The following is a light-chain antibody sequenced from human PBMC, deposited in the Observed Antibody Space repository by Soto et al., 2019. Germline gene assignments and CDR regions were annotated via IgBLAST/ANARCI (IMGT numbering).Light chain of an antibody. J-gene: IGLJ1*01. V-gene: IGLV1-40*01. CDR2: ENN. CDR3: QSYDSSLSGYV. CDR1: SSNIGAGYE. Sequence: QSVLTQPPSVSEAPGQRVTISCTGSSSNIGAGYEAHWYQQVPGTAPKLLIYENNNRPSGVPDRFSGSKSGTSASLAITGLQCEDEAEYYCQSYDSSLSGYVFGTGTKVTVL.